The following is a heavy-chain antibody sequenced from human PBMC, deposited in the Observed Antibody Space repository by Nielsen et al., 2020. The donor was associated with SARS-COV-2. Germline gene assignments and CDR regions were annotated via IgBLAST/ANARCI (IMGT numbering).Heavy chain of an antibody. Sequence: SETLSLTCAVYGGSFSGYYWSWIRQPPGKGLEWIGEINHSGSTNYNPSLKSRVTISVDTSKNQFSLKLSSVTAADTAVYYCARGSAAAAGLFPFDYWGQGTLVTVS. V-gene: IGHV4-34*01. CDR3: ARGSAAAAGLFPFDY. CDR1: GGSFSGYY. CDR2: INHSGST. D-gene: IGHD6-13*01. J-gene: IGHJ4*02.